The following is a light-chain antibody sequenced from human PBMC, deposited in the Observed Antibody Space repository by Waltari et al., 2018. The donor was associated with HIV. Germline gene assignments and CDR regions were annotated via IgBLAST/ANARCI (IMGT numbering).Light chain of an antibody. CDR2: NDI. CDR3: QVWHYTVV. J-gene: IGLJ2*01. CDR1: NIGTKD. V-gene: IGLV3-9*01. Sequence: SYELTQPFSVSVALGQTARITCGGSNIGTKDFHWYQQKSGQAPLLLIFNDIHRPSGVPERFSASKSRNMATLTIIGAQAGDEAAYYCQVWHYTVVFGGGTKVTVL.